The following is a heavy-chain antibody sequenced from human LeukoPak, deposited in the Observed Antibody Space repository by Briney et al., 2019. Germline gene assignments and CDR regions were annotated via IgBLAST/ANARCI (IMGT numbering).Heavy chain of an antibody. D-gene: IGHD3-3*01. CDR1: GGSFSGYY. CDR2: INHSGST. CDR3: ARAFYDFWSGYQIDY. Sequence: PSETLSLTCAVYGGSFSGYYWSWIRQPPGKGLEWIGEINHSGSTNYNPSLKSRVTISVDTSKNQFSLKLSSVTAADTAVYYCARAFYDFWSGYQIDYWGQGTLVIVSS. J-gene: IGHJ4*02. V-gene: IGHV4-34*01.